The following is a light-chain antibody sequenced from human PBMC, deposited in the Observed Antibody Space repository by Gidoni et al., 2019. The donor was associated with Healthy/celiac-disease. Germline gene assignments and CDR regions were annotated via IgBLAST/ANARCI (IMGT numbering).Light chain of an antibody. V-gene: IGKV3-15*01. CDR1: QSVNSN. CDR3: QQYNNWPPAT. CDR2: GAS. J-gene: IGKJ5*01. Sequence: EIVLTQSPATLSVSPGERATLSCRASQSVNSNLSWYQQKPGQAPRLLIYGASTRATGIPARFSGSGSGTEFTLTISSLQSEDFAVYYCQQYNNWPPATFGHETRLEIK.